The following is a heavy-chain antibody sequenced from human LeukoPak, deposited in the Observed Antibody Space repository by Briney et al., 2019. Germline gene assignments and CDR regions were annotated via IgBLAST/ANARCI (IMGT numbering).Heavy chain of an antibody. Sequence: QSGGSLRLSCAASGFTFITYAMTWVRQAPGKGLEWVSVISASGGGTYYADSVKGRFTISRDNSKNTLYLQMNSLRAEDAAIYYCAKLCSSVVDDAFDIWGKGTMVTVSS. CDR1: GFTFITYA. V-gene: IGHV3-23*01. J-gene: IGHJ3*02. CDR2: ISASGGGT. CDR3: AKLCSSVVDDAFDI. D-gene: IGHD2-2*01.